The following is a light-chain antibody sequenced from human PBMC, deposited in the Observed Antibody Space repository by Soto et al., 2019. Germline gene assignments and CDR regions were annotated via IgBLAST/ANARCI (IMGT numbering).Light chain of an antibody. CDR1: SSDVGGYNY. V-gene: IGLV2-14*01. Sequence: QSALTQPASVSGSPGQSITISCTGTSSDVGGYNYVSWYQQHPGKAPKLMIYDVSNLPSGVSNRFSGSKSGNTASLTISGLQAEDEDDYYCSSYTSSSSYVFGTGTKLTVL. CDR2: DVS. CDR3: SSYTSSSSYV. J-gene: IGLJ1*01.